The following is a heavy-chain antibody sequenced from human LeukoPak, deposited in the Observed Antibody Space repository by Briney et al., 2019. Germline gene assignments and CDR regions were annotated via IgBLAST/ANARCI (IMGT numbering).Heavy chain of an antibody. Sequence: GSSVKVSCKASGGTFSSYAISWVRQAPGQGLEGMGRIIPILGIANYAQKFQGRVTITADKSTSTAYMELSSLRSEDTAVYYCARTSTPLMYSSSWYDWFDPWGQGTLVTVSS. CDR3: ARTSTPLMYSSSWYDWFDP. CDR2: IIPILGIA. CDR1: GGTFSSYA. V-gene: IGHV1-69*04. J-gene: IGHJ5*02. D-gene: IGHD6-13*01.